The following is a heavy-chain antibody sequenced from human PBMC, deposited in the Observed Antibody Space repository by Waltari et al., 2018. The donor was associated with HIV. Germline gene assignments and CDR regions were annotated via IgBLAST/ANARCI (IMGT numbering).Heavy chain of an antibody. Sequence: QVQLVQSGAEVKKPGSSVKVSCKASGGTFSSYTISWVRQAPGQGLEWMGRIIPILGIANYAQKFQGRVTITADKSTSTAYMELSSLRSEDTAVYYCATRAYCGGDCYSEEDAFDIWGQGTMVTVSS. J-gene: IGHJ3*02. D-gene: IGHD2-21*02. CDR3: ATRAYCGGDCYSEEDAFDI. CDR1: GGTFSSYT. V-gene: IGHV1-69*02. CDR2: IIPILGIA.